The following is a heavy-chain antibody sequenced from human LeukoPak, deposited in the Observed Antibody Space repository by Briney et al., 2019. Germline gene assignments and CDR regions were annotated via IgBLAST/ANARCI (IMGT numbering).Heavy chain of an antibody. D-gene: IGHD6-19*01. CDR2: IWYDGSNK. CDR1: GFTFSTYG. J-gene: IGHJ4*02. V-gene: IGHV3-33*01. CDR3: ARDPSGISGWASGYFDY. Sequence: GGSLRLSCAASGFTFSTYGMHWVRQAPGKGLEWVTVIWYDGSNKYYANSVKGRFTISRDNSKNTLYLQMDSLRADDTAVYYCARDPSGISGWASGYFDYWGQGTLVTVSS.